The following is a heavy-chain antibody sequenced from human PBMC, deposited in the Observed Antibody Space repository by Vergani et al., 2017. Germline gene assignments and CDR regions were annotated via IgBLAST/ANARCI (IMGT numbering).Heavy chain of an antibody. CDR3: ARASHCINCYSEGPNGPGYYYMDV. D-gene: IGHD2-21*01. Sequence: QMQLQQWGAGLLKPSETLSLTCAVYGGSLSGYYWSWIRQPPGKGLEWIGEINHSGSTNYNPSVKSRVTISVDTSRNQSSLLSSVTAADTAVYYCARASHCINCYSEGPNGPGYYYMDVWGKGTTVTVSS. CDR2: INHSGST. V-gene: IGHV4-34*01. J-gene: IGHJ6*03. CDR1: GGSLSGYY.